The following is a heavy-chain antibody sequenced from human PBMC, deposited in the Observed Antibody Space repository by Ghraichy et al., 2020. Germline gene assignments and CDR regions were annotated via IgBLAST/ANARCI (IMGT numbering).Heavy chain of an antibody. CDR1: GFTFSSYA. Sequence: GGSLRLSCAASGFTFSSYAMHWVRQAPGKGLEWVAVISYDGSNKYYADSVKGRFTISRDNSKNTLYLQMNSLRAEDTAVYYCARDEFDYWGQGTLVTVSS. CDR3: ARDEFDY. J-gene: IGHJ4*02. V-gene: IGHV3-30*04. CDR2: ISYDGSNK.